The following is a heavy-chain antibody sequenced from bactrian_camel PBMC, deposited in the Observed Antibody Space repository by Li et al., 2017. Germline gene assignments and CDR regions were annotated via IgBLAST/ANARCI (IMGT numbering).Heavy chain of an antibody. D-gene: IGHD6*01. Sequence: HVQLVESGGGLVRPGGSLRLSCAASGLTYNRNCMAWFRQAPGKEREGVARIATGSGNTYYADSVKGRFTISQDNAKNMMYLQMNSLKTEDTAIYYCASDGRFCPATIPAGSLSVKGYKNWGQGTQVTVS. CDR1: GLTYNRNC. V-gene: IGHV3S1*01. CDR3: ASDGRFCPATIPAGSLSVKGYKN. CDR2: IATGSGNT. J-gene: IGHJ4*01.